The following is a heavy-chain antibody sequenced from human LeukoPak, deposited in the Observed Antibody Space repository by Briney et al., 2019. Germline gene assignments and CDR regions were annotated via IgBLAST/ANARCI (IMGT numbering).Heavy chain of an antibody. V-gene: IGHV5-51*01. D-gene: IGHD6-13*01. Sequence: GESLKISCKGSGYSFISYWIGWVRQMPGKGLEWMGIIYPDDSDTRYSPSFQGQVTISVDKSINTTYLQWSSLKASDTAMYYCARHREQQLDNWFDPWGQGTLVTVSS. CDR1: GYSFISYW. CDR3: ARHREQQLDNWFDP. J-gene: IGHJ5*02. CDR2: IYPDDSDT.